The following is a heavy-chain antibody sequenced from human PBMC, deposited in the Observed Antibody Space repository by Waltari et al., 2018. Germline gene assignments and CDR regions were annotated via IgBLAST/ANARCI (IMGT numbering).Heavy chain of an antibody. J-gene: IGHJ3*02. CDR2: IYTSGST. D-gene: IGHD1-7*01. V-gene: IGHV4-4*07. CDR3: ARAIRTRGAGTTNAFDI. CDR1: GGSISSYY. Sequence: QVYLQASGPGLLKPSETLSLTCTVAGGSISSYYWSWIWQPAGKGLEWIGRIYTSGSTNYNPSLKSRVTMSVDTSKNQFSLKLSSVTAADTAVYYCARAIRTRGAGTTNAFDIWGQGTMVTVSS.